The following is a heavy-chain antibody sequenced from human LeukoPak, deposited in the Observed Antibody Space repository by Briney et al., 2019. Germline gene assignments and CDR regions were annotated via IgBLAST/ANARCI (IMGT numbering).Heavy chain of an antibody. CDR1: GGSISSSY. CDR2: IYYSGST. V-gene: IGHV4-59*01. CDR3: ARETDY. Sequence: PSETLSHTCTVSGGSISSSYWSWIRQPPGKGLEWIGYIYYSGSTNYNPSLKSRVTISLDTSRNQFSLRLSSVTAADTAVYYCARETDYWGQGTLVTVSS. J-gene: IGHJ4*02.